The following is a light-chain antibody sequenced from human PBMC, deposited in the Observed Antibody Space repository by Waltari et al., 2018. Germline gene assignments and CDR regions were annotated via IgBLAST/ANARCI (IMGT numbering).Light chain of an antibody. Sequence: QSVLTQPPSASGTPGQRVTISCSGSSSNIGSNTVAWYEQFPGMAPRLLIYSNNERPSGVPGRFSGSKSGSSASLTISGLHFEDEADYYCATWDDSLNGRVFGGGTKLTVL. V-gene: IGLV1-44*01. CDR3: ATWDDSLNGRV. CDR2: SNN. CDR1: SSNIGSNT. J-gene: IGLJ3*02.